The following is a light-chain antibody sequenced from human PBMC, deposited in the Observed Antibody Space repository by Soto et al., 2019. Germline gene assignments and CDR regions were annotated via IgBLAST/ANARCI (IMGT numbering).Light chain of an antibody. J-gene: IGKJ3*01. CDR1: QSINTRY. CDR2: ATS. CDR3: QQYGGSPFT. Sequence: EIVLTQSPGTLSLSPGERATLSCRASQSINTRYSAWYQQKPGQPPRLLIYATSSRAPGIPDRFSGSGSGTDFTLTISRLEPEDFAVYYCQQYGGSPFTFGPGTKVDIK. V-gene: IGKV3-20*01.